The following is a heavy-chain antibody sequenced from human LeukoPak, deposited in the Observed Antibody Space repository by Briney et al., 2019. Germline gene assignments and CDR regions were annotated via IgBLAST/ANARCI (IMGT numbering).Heavy chain of an antibody. CDR2: ISSSSSYI. CDR3: ARVRQLWLPDAFDI. CDR1: GFTFSSYS. V-gene: IGHV3-21*01. Sequence: GGSLRLSCAVSGFTFSSYSMNWVRQAPGKGLEWVSSISSSSSYIYYADSVKGRFTISRDNAKNSLYLQMNSLRAEDTAVYYCARVRQLWLPDAFDIWGQGTMVTVSS. J-gene: IGHJ3*02. D-gene: IGHD5-18*01.